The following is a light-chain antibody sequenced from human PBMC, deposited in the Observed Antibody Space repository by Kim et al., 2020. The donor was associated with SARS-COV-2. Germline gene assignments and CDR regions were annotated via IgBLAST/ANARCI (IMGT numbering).Light chain of an antibody. CDR3: QVWDSSSDPRV. J-gene: IGLJ3*02. CDR1: NIGSKS. CDR2: YDS. V-gene: IGLV3-21*04. Sequence: SYELTKPPSVSVAPGKTARITCGGNNIGSKSVHWYQQKPGQAPVLVIYYDSDRPSGIPERFSGSNSGNTATLTISRVEAGDEADYYCQVWDSSSDPRVFGGGTKLTVL.